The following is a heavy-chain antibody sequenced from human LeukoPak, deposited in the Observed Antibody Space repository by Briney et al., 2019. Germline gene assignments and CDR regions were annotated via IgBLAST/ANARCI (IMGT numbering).Heavy chain of an antibody. CDR1: GGTFSSYA. CDR3: ARATDILTGYYRDAFDI. Sequence: ASVKVSCKASGGTFSSYAISWVRQAPGRGLEWMGGIIPIFGTANYAQKFQGRVTVTADESTSTAYMELSSLRSEDTAVYYCARATDILTGYYRDAFDIWGQGTMVTVSS. CDR2: IIPIFGTA. V-gene: IGHV1-69*13. J-gene: IGHJ3*02. D-gene: IGHD3-9*01.